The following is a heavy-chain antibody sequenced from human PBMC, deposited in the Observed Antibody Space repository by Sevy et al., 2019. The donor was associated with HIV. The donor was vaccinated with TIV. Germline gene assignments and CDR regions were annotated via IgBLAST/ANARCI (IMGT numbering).Heavy chain of an antibody. D-gene: IGHD5-12*01. CDR3: ERDLFGRDGYNYYFDY. J-gene: IGHJ4*02. Sequence: ASVKVSCKASGGTFSSYAISWVRQAPGQGLEWMGGIIPIFGTANYAQKFQGRVTITADESTSTAYMELSSLRSEDTAVYYCERDLFGRDGYNYYFDYWGQGTLVTVSS. CDR1: GGTFSSYA. CDR2: IIPIFGTA. V-gene: IGHV1-69*13.